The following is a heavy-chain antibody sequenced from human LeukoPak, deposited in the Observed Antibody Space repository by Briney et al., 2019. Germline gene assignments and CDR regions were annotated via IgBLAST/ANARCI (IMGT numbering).Heavy chain of an antibody. J-gene: IGHJ4*02. CDR1: GGSISSSSYY. V-gene: IGHV4-39*01. CDR2: IYYSGST. D-gene: IGHD2-2*01. Sequence: SETLSLTCTVSGGSISSSSYYWGWIRQPPGKGLEWIGSIYYSGSTYYNPSLKSRVTISVDTSKNQFSLKLSSVTAADMAVYYCARHSVVVVPAELDYWGQGTLVTVSS. CDR3: ARHSVVVVPAELDY.